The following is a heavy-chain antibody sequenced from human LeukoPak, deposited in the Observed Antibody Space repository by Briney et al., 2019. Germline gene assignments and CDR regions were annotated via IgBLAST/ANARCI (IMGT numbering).Heavy chain of an antibody. V-gene: IGHV4-34*01. CDR2: IKHSGST. CDR1: GGSFSGYY. Sequence: SETLSLTCAVYGGSFSGYYWSWIRQPPGKGLEWIGEIKHSGSTNYNPSLKSRVTISVDTSKNQFSLKLSSVTAADTAVYYCRGRYCSGGSCYEYWGQGTLVTVSS. D-gene: IGHD2-15*01. J-gene: IGHJ4*02. CDR3: RGRYCSGGSCYEY.